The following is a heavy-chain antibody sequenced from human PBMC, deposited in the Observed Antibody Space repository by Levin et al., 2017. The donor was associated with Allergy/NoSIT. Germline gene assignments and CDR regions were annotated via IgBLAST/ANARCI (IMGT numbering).Heavy chain of an antibody. J-gene: IGHJ6*02. CDR1: GFTFSSYA. Sequence: GGSLRLSCAASGFTFSSYAMNWVRQAPGKGLEWVSSISGSGGNTYYADSVKGRFTMSRDNSKNTLYLQINSLRAEDTALYYCAKDWTTYYYYGMDVWGQGTTVTVSS. CDR3: AKDWTTYYYYGMDV. V-gene: IGHV3-23*01. CDR2: ISGSGGNT. D-gene: IGHD1-1*01.